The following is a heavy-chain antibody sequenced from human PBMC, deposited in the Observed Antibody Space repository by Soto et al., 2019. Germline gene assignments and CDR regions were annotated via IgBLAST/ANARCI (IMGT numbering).Heavy chain of an antibody. CDR1: GGSISSYY. J-gene: IGHJ4*02. Sequence: QVQLQESGPGLVKPSETLSLTCTVSGGSISSYYWSWIRQPPGKGLEWIGYIYYSGSTNYNPSLKSRVTISVDTSNNQSPLKLSSVTAADTAVYYCARLYGSCFAYWGQGTLVTVSA. V-gene: IGHV4-59*08. D-gene: IGHD3-10*01. CDR3: ARLYGSCFAY. CDR2: IYYSGST.